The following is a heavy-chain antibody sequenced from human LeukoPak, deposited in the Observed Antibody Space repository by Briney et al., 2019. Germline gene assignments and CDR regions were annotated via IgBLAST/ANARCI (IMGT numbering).Heavy chain of an antibody. CDR3: AKDGVGTADNWFDP. Sequence: SGGSLRLSCAASGFTFSTYGMHWVRQAPGKGLEWVAFIRYDGISKYYADSVKGRFTISRDISKSTLYLQMNSLRAEDTAVYYCAKDGVGTADNWFDPWGQGTLVTVSS. D-gene: IGHD1-26*01. CDR2: IRYDGISK. CDR1: GFTFSTYG. J-gene: IGHJ5*02. V-gene: IGHV3-30*02.